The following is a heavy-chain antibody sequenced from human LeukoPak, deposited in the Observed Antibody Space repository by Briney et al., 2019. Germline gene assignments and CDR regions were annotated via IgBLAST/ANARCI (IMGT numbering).Heavy chain of an antibody. V-gene: IGHV3-30*18. CDR1: GFSFSSYG. D-gene: IGHD6-6*01. Sequence: GGSLRLSCAASGFSFSSYGMHWVRQAPGKGLEWVAVVSYDGKVQFYRDSVKGRFTISRDNSKNTLYLQLSSLRPDDTAVYYCAKGAPSSSSIFDFWGPGTLVTVSS. CDR2: VSYDGKVQ. J-gene: IGHJ4*02. CDR3: AKGAPSSSSIFDF.